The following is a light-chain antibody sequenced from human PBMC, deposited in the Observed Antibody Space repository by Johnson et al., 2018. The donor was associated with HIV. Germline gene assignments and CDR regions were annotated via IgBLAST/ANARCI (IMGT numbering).Light chain of an antibody. CDR2: NND. V-gene: IGLV1-51*01. Sequence: QSVLTQPPSVSAAPGQKVTISCSGSRSNIGNNYVSWYQQFPGTAPKLLISNNDKRPSGIPDRFSGSRSGTSATLGITGLQTGDEADYYCGTWDSSLLAYGFATVTKVT. CDR1: RSNIGNNY. J-gene: IGLJ1*01. CDR3: GTWDSSLLAYG.